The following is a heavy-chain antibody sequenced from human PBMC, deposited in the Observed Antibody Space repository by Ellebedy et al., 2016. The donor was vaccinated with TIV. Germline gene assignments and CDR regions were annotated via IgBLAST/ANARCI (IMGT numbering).Heavy chain of an antibody. J-gene: IGHJ6*04. V-gene: IGHV3-74*01. CDR2: INSDGSST. Sequence: GGSLRLSXAASGFTFSSYWMHWVRQAPGKGLVWVSRINSDGSSTSYADSVKGRFTISRDNAKNTLYLQMNSLRAEDTAVYYCAREGHKYCSSTSCTHLFLDVWGKGTTVTVSS. CDR1: GFTFSSYW. D-gene: IGHD2-2*01. CDR3: AREGHKYCSSTSCTHLFLDV.